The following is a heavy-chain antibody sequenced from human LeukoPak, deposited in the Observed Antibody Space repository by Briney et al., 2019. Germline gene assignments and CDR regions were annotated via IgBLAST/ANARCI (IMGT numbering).Heavy chain of an antibody. Sequence: GGSLRLSCAASGFTFGSYAMTWVRQAPGKGLEWVSGISDGGRGTYYADSVKGRFTISRDDSKNALYLQINSLRAEDAAVYYCAKAVRFGEAYFDYWGQGTLVTVSS. CDR2: ISDGGRGT. CDR1: GFTFGSYA. V-gene: IGHV3-23*01. CDR3: AKAVRFGEAYFDY. J-gene: IGHJ4*02. D-gene: IGHD3-10*01.